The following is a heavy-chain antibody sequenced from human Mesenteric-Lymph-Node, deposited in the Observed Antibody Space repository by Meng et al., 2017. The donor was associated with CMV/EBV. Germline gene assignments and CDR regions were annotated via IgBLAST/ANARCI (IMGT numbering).Heavy chain of an antibody. Sequence: ASVKVSCKASGYTFATSGISWVRQAPGQGLEWMGWISGYNGDTHYVQKFQGRVTMTTDTSTSTAYMELRSLRSDDTALYYCARGNKFYYYGMDVWGQGTPVTVSS. CDR1: GYTFATSG. J-gene: IGHJ6*02. V-gene: IGHV1-18*01. CDR2: ISGYNGDT. CDR3: ARGNKFYYYGMDV.